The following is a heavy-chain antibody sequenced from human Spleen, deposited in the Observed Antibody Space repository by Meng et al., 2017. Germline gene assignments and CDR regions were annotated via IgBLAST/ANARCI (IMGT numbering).Heavy chain of an antibody. CDR1: GGSFSDYY. CDR2: INHSGST. D-gene: IGHD4-11*01. V-gene: IGHV4-34*01. Sequence: QVQPQEWGAGLLKPSEPLSLPGVVSGGSFSDYYWSWIRQPPGKGLEWIGEINHSGSTNYNPSLESRATISVDTSQNNLSLKLSSVTAADSAVYYCARGPTTMAHDFDYWGQGTLVTVSS. CDR3: ARGPTTMAHDFDY. J-gene: IGHJ4*02.